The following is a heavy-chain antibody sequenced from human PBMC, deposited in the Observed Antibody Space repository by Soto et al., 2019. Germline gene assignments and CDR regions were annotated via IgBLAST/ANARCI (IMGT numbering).Heavy chain of an antibody. J-gene: IGHJ5*02. CDR3: AKRRVGLCSWCHEKWFDP. CDR1: GGSFSGYY. CDR2: INHSGST. V-gene: IGHV4-34*01. D-gene: IGHD2-8*02. Sequence: SETLSLTCAVYGGSFSGYYWSWIRQPPGKGLEWIGEINHSGSTNYNPSLKSRVTISVDTSKNQFSLKLSSVTAADTAVYYCAKRRVGLCSWCHEKWFDPWGQGTLVTVSS.